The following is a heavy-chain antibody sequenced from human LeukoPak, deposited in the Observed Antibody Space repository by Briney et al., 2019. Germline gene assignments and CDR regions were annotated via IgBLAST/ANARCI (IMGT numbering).Heavy chain of an antibody. V-gene: IGHV3-23*01. D-gene: IGHD6-6*01. Sequence: GGSMRLSCAATGFTFSSYVISWVRQAPRKGLEWVSALSGGGGATYYLDSVKGRFTISRDNSKNTLYLQMNSLRVEDTAVYYCAKGSGGARPYYFDYWGQGTLVTVSS. CDR3: AKGSGGARPYYFDY. CDR2: LSGGGGAT. CDR1: GFTFSSYV. J-gene: IGHJ4*02.